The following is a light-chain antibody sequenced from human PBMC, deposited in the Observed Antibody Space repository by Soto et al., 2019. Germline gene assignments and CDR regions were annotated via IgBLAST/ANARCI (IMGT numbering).Light chain of an antibody. Sequence: DIQMTQSPSPLSASVGDRVTITCRASQTIRTYLNWYQQKPGKAPKLLIYAASSLQSGVPSRFSGSGSGTDFTLTISSLQPEDFATYYCQQSYTSPTFGGGTKVDIK. CDR2: AAS. CDR3: QQSYTSPT. J-gene: IGKJ4*01. CDR1: QTIRTY. V-gene: IGKV1-39*01.